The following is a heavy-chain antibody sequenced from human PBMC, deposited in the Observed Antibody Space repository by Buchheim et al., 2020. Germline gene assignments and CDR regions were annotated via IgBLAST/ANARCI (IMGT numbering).Heavy chain of an antibody. CDR1: GFTFSSYG. CDR2: ISYDGSNK. Sequence: QVQLVESGGGVVQPGRSLRLSCAASGFTFSSYGMHWVRQAPGKGLEWVAVISYDGSNKYYADSVKGRFTISSDTSKTTLYLQMNSLRAEDTAVYYCAKDRPLYCGGDCYADYWGQGTL. CDR3: AKDRPLYCGGDCYADY. D-gene: IGHD2-21*02. V-gene: IGHV3-30*18. J-gene: IGHJ4*02.